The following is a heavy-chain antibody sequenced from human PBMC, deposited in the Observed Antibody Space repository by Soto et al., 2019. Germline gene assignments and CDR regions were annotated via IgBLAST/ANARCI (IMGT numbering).Heavy chain of an antibody. CDR2: IYYSGST. Sequence: AETLSLTCTVAGGSISSGEYYRSWIRQPPGKGLEWIGCIYYSGSTNYNPPLKSRVTISVDTSKNQFSLKLSSVTAADTAVYYCARHSYYYGSTYGCWLDPWGQGTLVTVSS. V-gene: IGHV4-61*08. D-gene: IGHD3-10*01. J-gene: IGHJ5*02. CDR1: GGSISSGEYY. CDR3: ARHSYYYGSTYGCWLDP.